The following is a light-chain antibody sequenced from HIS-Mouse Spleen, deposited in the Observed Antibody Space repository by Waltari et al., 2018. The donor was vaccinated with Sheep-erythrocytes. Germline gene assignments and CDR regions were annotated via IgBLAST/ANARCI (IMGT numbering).Light chain of an antibody. CDR1: SSYVGGYHY. V-gene: IGLV2-11*01. CDR2: DVS. Sequence: QSALTQPRSASGSPGQSVTISCPGTSSYVGGYHYVSWYQQHPGKAPNLMIYDVSKRPSGVPDRFSGSKSGNTASLTISGLQAEDEADYYCCSYAGSYNHVFATGTKVTVL. J-gene: IGLJ1*01. CDR3: CSYAGSYNHV.